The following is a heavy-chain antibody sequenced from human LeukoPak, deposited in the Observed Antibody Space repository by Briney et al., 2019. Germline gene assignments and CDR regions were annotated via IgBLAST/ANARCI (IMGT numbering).Heavy chain of an antibody. D-gene: IGHD2-2*02. CDR3: ARHCSSTSCYTSFDY. CDR1: GGSFSGYY. V-gene: IGHV4-34*01. Sequence: SETLSLTCAVYGGSFSGYYWSWIHQPPGKGLEWIGEINHSGSTNYNPSLKSRVTISVDTSKNQFSLKLSSVTAADTAVYYCARHCSSTSCYTSFDYWGQGTLVTVSS. CDR2: INHSGST. J-gene: IGHJ4*02.